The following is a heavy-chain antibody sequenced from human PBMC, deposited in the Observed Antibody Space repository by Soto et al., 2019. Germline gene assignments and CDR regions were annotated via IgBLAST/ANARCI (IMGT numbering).Heavy chain of an antibody. Sequence: PSETLSLTCTVSGGSISSSSYYWGWIRQPPGKGLEWIGSIYYSGSTYYNPSLKSRVTISVDTSKNQFSLKLSSVTAADTAVYYCASSLFQWLRIPFDYWGQGTLVTVSS. CDR2: IYYSGST. J-gene: IGHJ4*02. D-gene: IGHD5-12*01. V-gene: IGHV4-39*01. CDR1: GGSISSSSYY. CDR3: ASSLFQWLRIPFDY.